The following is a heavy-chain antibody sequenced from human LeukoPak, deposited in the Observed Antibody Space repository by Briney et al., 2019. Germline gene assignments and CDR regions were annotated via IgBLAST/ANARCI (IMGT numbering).Heavy chain of an antibody. D-gene: IGHD5-24*01. CDR2: ISAYNGNT. J-gene: IGHJ4*02. CDR1: GYTFTSYG. Sequence: GASVKVSCKASGYTFTSYGISWVRQAPGQGLEWMGWISAYNGNTNYAQKLQGRVTMTTDTSTSTAYMELRSMRSEDTAVYYCARASSRDGYNLDFDYWGQGTLVTVSS. V-gene: IGHV1-18*01. CDR3: ARASSRDGYNLDFDY.